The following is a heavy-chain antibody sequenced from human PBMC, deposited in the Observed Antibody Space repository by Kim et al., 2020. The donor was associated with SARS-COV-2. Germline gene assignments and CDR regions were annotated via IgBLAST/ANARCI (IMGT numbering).Heavy chain of an antibody. Sequence: SSSSSTIYYADSAKGRLTISRDNAKNSLYLQMNSLRAEETAVYYCASQKDWGQGTLVTVSS. J-gene: IGHJ4*02. V-gene: IGHV3-48*04. CDR3: ASQKD. CDR2: SSSSSTI.